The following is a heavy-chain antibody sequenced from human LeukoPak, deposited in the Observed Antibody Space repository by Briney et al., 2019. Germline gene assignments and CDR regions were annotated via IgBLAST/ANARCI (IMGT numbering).Heavy chain of an antibody. D-gene: IGHD1-14*01. CDR3: ARDPGGPGQFDY. CDR1: GGSISSSSYY. CDR2: IYYSGST. V-gene: IGHV4-39*07. J-gene: IGHJ4*02. Sequence: PSXTLSLTCTVSGGSISSSSYYWGWIRQPPGKGLEWIGSIYYSGSTYYNPSLKSRVTISVDTSKNQFSLKLSSVTAADTAVYYCARDPGGPGQFDYWGQGTLVTVSS.